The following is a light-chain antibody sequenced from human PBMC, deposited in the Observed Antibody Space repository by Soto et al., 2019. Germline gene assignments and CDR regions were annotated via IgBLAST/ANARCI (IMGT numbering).Light chain of an antibody. CDR2: DAS. J-gene: IGKJ4*01. V-gene: IGKV3-11*01. CDR3: QQRRNWPLT. Sequence: EIVLTQSPATLSLSPGERATLSCRASQSVSSYLAWYQQTPGQAPRLLIYDASNRATGIPARFSGSWSGTDFTLTISSLEPEDFAGYYCQQRRNWPLTFGGGTKWEIK. CDR1: QSVSSY.